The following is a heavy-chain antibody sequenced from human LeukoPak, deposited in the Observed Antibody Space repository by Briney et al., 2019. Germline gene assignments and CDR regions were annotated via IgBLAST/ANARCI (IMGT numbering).Heavy chain of an antibody. CDR3: ARGGNSYCSSTSCYGFEYFQH. D-gene: IGHD2-2*01. CDR2: IYYSGST. CDR1: GGSISSYY. J-gene: IGHJ1*01. Sequence: SETLSLTCTVSGGSISSYYWSWIRQPPGKGLEWIGYIYYSGSTNYNPSLKSRVTISVDTSKNQFSLKLSSVTAADTAVYYCARGGNSYCSSTSCYGFEYFQHWGQGTLVTVSS. V-gene: IGHV4-59*01.